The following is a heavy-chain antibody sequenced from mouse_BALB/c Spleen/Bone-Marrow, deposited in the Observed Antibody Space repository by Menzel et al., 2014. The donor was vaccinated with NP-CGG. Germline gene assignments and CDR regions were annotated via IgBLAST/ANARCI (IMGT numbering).Heavy chain of an antibody. CDR3: ARDRGTTRAMGY. D-gene: IGHD1-1*01. CDR1: GFSLTSYG. CDR2: IWAGGST. Sequence: VKVVESGPGLVAPSQSLSITRTVSGFSLTSYGVHWVRQPPGKGLEWLGVIWAGGSTNYNSALMSRLSISKDNSKSQVFLKMNSLQTDDTAMYYCARDRGTTRAMGYWGQGTSVTVSS. V-gene: IGHV2-9*02. J-gene: IGHJ4*01.